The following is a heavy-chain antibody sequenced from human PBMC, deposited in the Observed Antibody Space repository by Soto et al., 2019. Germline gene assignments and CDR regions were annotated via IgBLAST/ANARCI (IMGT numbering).Heavy chain of an antibody. Sequence: QVQLVQSGAEVKKPGSSVKVSCKASGGTFSSYTISWVRQAPGQGLEWMGRIIPILDIANYAQKFQGRVTITADKSTSKAYMELSSLSAEDTAVYYCAGERWYGDYPNWFDPLGQGTLVTGSS. J-gene: IGHJ5*02. CDR1: GGTFSSYT. CDR2: IIPILDIA. CDR3: AGERWYGDYPNWFDP. V-gene: IGHV1-69*08. D-gene: IGHD4-17*01.